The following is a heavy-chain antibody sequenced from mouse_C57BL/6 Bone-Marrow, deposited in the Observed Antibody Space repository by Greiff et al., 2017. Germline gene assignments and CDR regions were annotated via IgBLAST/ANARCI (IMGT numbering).Heavy chain of an antibody. V-gene: IGHV5-4*03. CDR1: GFTFSSYA. D-gene: IGHD2-3*01. Sequence: EVKLQESGGGLVKPGGSLKLSCAASGFTFSSYAMSWVRQTPEKRLEWVATISDGGSYTYYPDNVKGRFIISSDNAKNNLYLQMIHLKSEDTAMYYCARYLGYDGFSWFAYWGQGTLVTVSA. CDR3: ARYLGYDGFSWFAY. J-gene: IGHJ3*01. CDR2: ISDGGSYT.